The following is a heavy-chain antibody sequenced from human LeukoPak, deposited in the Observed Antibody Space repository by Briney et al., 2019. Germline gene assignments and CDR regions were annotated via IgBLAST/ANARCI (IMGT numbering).Heavy chain of an antibody. D-gene: IGHD4-23*01. CDR2: ISRNSDTI. CDR3: AKSYINYGGNSADAFDI. Sequence: SGRSLRLSCAASGFTSDDYAMHWVRQAPGKGLEWVSGISRNSDTIGYADSVKGRFTISRDNAKNSLYLQINSLRIEDMALYYCAKSYINYGGNSADAFDIWGQGTMVTVSS. V-gene: IGHV3-9*02. J-gene: IGHJ3*02. CDR1: GFTSDDYA.